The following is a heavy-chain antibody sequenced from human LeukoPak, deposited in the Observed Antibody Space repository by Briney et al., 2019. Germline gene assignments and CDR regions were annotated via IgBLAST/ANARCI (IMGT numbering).Heavy chain of an antibody. J-gene: IGHJ3*02. Sequence: SETLSLTCAVYGGSFSDNYWSWIRQPPGKGLEWIGEINHSGSTNYNPSLKSRVSISVDTSKNQFSLKVNSVTAADTAMYYCTRTSIVGATYAFDIWGQGTMVTVSS. V-gene: IGHV4-34*01. CDR2: INHSGST. CDR1: GGSFSDNY. CDR3: TRTSIVGATYAFDI. D-gene: IGHD1-26*01.